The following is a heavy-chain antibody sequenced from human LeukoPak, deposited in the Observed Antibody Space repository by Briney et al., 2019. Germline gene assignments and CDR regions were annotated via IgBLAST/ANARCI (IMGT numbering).Heavy chain of an antibody. D-gene: IGHD3-22*01. V-gene: IGHV3-53*01. J-gene: IGHJ3*02. CDR3: ARDRGRRGITMRSDAFDI. Sequence: GRSLRLSCAASGFTVSRSYMIWARQAPGKGLEWVSVIYSGGTTYYADSVKGRFTISRDNAKNSLFLQVSSLRAEDTAVYYCARDRGRRGITMRSDAFDIWGQGTMVTVSS. CDR1: GFTVSRSY. CDR2: IYSGGTT.